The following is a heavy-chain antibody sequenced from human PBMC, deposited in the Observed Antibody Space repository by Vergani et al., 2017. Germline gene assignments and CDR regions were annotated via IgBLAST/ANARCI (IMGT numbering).Heavy chain of an antibody. CDR2: ISWNSGSI. V-gene: IGHV3-9*01. CDR1: GFTFDDYA. CDR3: AKAEVVAATTLTFDY. J-gene: IGHJ4*02. Sequence: EVQLVESGGGLVQPGRSLRLSCAASGFTFDDYAMHWVRQAPGKGLEWVSGISWNSGSIGYADSVKGRFTISRDNAKNSLYLQMNSLRAEDTAVYYCAKAEVVAATTLTFDYWGQGTLVTVSS. D-gene: IGHD2-15*01.